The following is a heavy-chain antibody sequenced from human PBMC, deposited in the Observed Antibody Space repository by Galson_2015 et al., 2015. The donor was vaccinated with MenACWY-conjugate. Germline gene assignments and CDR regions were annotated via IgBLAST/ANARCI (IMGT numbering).Heavy chain of an antibody. CDR1: GYSFTSYW. D-gene: IGHD3-22*01. V-gene: IGHV5-10-1*01. CDR2: IDPSDSYT. CDR3: ARLPTSSKYYYDSSGYYPHFDY. J-gene: IGHJ4*02. Sequence: QSGAEVKKPGESLRISCKGSGYSFTSYWISWVRQMPGKGLEWMGRIDPSDSYTNYSPSFQGHVTISADKSISTAYLQWSSLKASDTAMYYCARLPTSSKYYYDSSGYYPHFDYWGQGTLVTVSS.